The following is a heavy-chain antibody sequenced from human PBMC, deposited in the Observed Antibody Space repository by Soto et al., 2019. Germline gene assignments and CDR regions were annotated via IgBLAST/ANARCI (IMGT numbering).Heavy chain of an antibody. Sequence: GGSLRLSCATSGITLSSHTMIWVRQAPGKGLEWVSTIDPSGSNTHYADSVQGRFTISRDNSRNTLHLQMNILRAEDTAVYYFVCWVSAHFDCWGQGTLVTVSS. J-gene: IGHJ4*02. V-gene: IGHV3-23*05. CDR3: VCWVSAHFDC. CDR2: IDPSGSNT. CDR1: GITLSSHT. D-gene: IGHD2-8*01.